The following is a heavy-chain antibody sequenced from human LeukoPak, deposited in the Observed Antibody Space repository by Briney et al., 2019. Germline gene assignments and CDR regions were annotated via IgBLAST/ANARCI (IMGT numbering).Heavy chain of an antibody. CDR2: ISGSGGST. J-gene: IGHJ4*02. V-gene: IGHV3-23*01. Sequence: GGSLRLSCAASGFTFSSYGMSWVRQAPGKGLEWVSAISGSGGSTYYADSVKGRFTISRDNSKNTLYLQMNSLRAEDTAVYYCAKGFRYYYDSSGYYYQYYFDYWGQGTLVTVSS. CDR3: AKGFRYYYDSSGYYYQYYFDY. CDR1: GFTFSSYG. D-gene: IGHD3-22*01.